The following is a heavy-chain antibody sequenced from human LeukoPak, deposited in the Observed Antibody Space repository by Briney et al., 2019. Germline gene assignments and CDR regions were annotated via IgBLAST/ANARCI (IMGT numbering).Heavy chain of an antibody. CDR1: GGSISTYY. J-gene: IGHJ6*03. Sequence: SETLSLTCTVSGGSISTYYWSWIRQPPGKGLEWIGYIYYSGSIYYNPSLKSRVTISVDTSKNQFSLKLSSVTAADTAVYYCARHPDGYYMDVWGKGTTVTVSS. V-gene: IGHV4-59*04. CDR3: ARHPDGYYMDV. CDR2: IYYSGSI. D-gene: IGHD1-14*01.